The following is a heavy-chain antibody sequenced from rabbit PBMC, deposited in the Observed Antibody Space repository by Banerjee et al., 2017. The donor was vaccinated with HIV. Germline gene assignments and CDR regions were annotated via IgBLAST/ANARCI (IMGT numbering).Heavy chain of an antibody. Sequence: QEQLVESGGGLVTLGGSLKLSCEASGFSFSSSYYMCWVRQAPGKGLEWIACIYAGSSGRTYYASWAKGRFTISKTSSTTVTLQMTSLTAADTATYFCARLDYVGLSGADLWGPGTLVTVS. CDR3: ARLDYVGLSGADL. CDR1: GFSFSSSYY. V-gene: IGHV1S45*01. J-gene: IGHJ4*01. CDR2: IYAGSSGRT. D-gene: IGHD4-2*01.